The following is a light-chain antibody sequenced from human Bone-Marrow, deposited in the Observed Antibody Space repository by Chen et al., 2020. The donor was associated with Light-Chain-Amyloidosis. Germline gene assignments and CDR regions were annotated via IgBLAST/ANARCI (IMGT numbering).Light chain of an antibody. Sequence: QSVLTQPPSLSGAPGQRGTISCTGSSSNIGAGYDVHWYQQLPGTAPRLLIYADNNRPSGVPDRFSGSKSGTSASLAITGLQADDEGDYYCQSFDSSLSGFVIFGGGTKLTVL. CDR2: ADN. V-gene: IGLV1-40*01. J-gene: IGLJ2*01. CDR3: QSFDSSLSGFVI. CDR1: SSNIGAGYD.